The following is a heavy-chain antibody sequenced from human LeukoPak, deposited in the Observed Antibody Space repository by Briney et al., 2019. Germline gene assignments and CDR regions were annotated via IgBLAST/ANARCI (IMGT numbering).Heavy chain of an antibody. V-gene: IGHV3-20*01. D-gene: IGHD6-19*01. CDR2: INWSGGST. CDR1: GFTFDDYG. CDR3: ARFSAVAGTDY. J-gene: IGHJ4*02. Sequence: GGSLRLSCAASGFTFDDYGMSWVRQAPGKWLEWVSGINWSGGSTGYADSVKGRFTISRDNAKNSLYLQMNSLRGEDTALYHCARFSAVAGTDYWGQGTLVTVSS.